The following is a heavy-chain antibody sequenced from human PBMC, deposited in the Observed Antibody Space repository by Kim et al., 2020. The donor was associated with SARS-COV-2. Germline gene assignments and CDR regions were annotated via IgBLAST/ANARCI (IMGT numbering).Heavy chain of an antibody. CDR2: TYYRSKWYN. CDR3: ARDEGVGSSGWYGGYYYYGMDV. Sequence: SQTLSLTCAISGDSVSSNSAAWNWIRQSPSRGLEWLGRTYYRSKWYNDYAVSVKSRITINPDTSKNQFSLQLNSVTPEDTAVYYCARDEGVGSSGWYGGYYYYGMDVWGQGTTVTVSS. D-gene: IGHD6-19*01. CDR1: GDSVSSNSAA. J-gene: IGHJ6*02. V-gene: IGHV6-1*01.